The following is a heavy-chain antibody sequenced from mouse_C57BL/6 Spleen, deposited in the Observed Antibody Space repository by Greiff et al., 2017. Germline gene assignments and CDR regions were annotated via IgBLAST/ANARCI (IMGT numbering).Heavy chain of an antibody. CDR3: ARRGDGYFGC. J-gene: IGHJ2*01. CDR2: ISSGGSYT. D-gene: IGHD2-3*01. CDR1: GFTFSSYG. Sequence: EVNLVESGGDLVKPGGSLKLSCAASGFTFSSYGMSWVRQTPDKRLEWVATISSGGSYTYYPDSVKGRFTITRDNAKNTLYLQMSSLKSEDTAMYYCARRGDGYFGCWGQGTTLTVSS. V-gene: IGHV5-6*02.